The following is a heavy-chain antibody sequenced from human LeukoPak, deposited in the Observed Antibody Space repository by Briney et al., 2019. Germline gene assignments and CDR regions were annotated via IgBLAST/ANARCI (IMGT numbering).Heavy chain of an antibody. D-gene: IGHD3-22*01. CDR2: IRYDGSNK. CDR3: ANQLTYYYDSSGYYDADAFDI. V-gene: IGHV3-30*02. CDR1: GFTFSSYG. Sequence: PGGSLRLSCAASGFTFSSYGMHWVRQAPGKGLEWVAFIRYDGSNKYYADSVKGRFTISRDNSKNTLYLQMNSLRAEDTAVYYRANQLTYYYDSSGYYDADAFDIWGQGTMVTVSS. J-gene: IGHJ3*02.